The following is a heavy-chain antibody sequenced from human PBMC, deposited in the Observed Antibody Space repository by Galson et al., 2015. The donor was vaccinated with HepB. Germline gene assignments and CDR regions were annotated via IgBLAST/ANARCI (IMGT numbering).Heavy chain of an antibody. D-gene: IGHD4-17*01. CDR1: GFTFNTYA. Sequence: SLRLSCAASGFTFNTYAMSWVRQAPGKGLEWVSGINWSGGSTGYADSVKGRFTISRDNAKSSLYLQMHSLRAEDTALYYCARAEGHGDYYFDYWGQGTLVTVSS. J-gene: IGHJ4*02. CDR3: ARAEGHGDYYFDY. CDR2: INWSGGST. V-gene: IGHV3-20*04.